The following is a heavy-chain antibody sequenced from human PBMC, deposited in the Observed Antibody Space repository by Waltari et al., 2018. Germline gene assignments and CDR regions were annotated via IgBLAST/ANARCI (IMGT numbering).Heavy chain of an antibody. V-gene: IGHV3-7*03. CDR2: INYDGSEK. J-gene: IGHJ4*02. Sequence: EVQLVDSGGGLVQPGGSLTLSCEVPEFTFCTYWMTWVCQASGRGLEWVANINYDGSEKNYVDSVKGRFAISRDNARNSLYLQMNSLRAEDTAVYYCATYRWLGYWGQGTLVTVSS. D-gene: IGHD3-10*01. CDR3: ATYRWLGY. CDR1: EFTFCTYW.